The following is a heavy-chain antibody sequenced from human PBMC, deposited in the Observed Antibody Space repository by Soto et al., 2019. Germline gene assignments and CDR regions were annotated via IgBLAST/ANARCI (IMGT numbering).Heavy chain of an antibody. Sequence: ASVKVSYKASGYTFTSYDINWVRQATGQGLEWMGWMNPNSGNTGYAQKFQGRVTMTRNTSISTAYMELSSLRSEDTAVYYCARGVKQYYDILTGYFAFDIWGQGTMVTVSS. CDR1: GYTFTSYD. D-gene: IGHD3-9*01. J-gene: IGHJ3*02. CDR3: ARGVKQYYDILTGYFAFDI. V-gene: IGHV1-8*01. CDR2: MNPNSGNT.